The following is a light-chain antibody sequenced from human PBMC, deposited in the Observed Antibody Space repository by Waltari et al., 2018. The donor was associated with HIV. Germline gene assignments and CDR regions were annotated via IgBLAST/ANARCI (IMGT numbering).Light chain of an antibody. J-gene: IGLJ2*01. CDR2: EVS. Sequence: QSALTQPASVSGSPGQSISISCTGTSSDVGGYNAVSWYQQHLAKAPKLVILEVSNRPSGVSNRFSGSKSGNRASLTISGLQAEDEAYYYCSSYTSSDTVVFGGGTKVT. CDR1: SSDVGGYNA. CDR3: SSYTSSDTVV. V-gene: IGLV2-14*01.